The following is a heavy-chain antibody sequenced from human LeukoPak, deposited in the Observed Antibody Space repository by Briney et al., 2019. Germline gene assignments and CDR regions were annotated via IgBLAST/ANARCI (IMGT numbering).Heavy chain of an antibody. D-gene: IGHD4-23*01. CDR3: AKALYGGHDY. CDR2: LSGNGNTI. J-gene: IGHJ4*02. V-gene: IGHV3-23*01. CDR1: GFTFSTYA. Sequence: GGSLRLSCAASGFTFSTYAMSWVREAPGKGLECVSALSGNGNTIYYADSVKGRFTISRDNSKNTLSLQMNSLRAEDTAVYYCAKALYGGHDYWGQGTLVTVSS.